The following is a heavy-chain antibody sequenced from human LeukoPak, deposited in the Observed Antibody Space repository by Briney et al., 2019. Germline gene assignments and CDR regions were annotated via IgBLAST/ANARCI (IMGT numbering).Heavy chain of an antibody. CDR3: ATAHDIAVAGRRDWFDP. V-gene: IGHV4-34*01. CDR2: INHSGST. CDR1: GGSFSGYY. Sequence: SETLSLTCAVYGGSFSGYYWSWIRQPPGKGLEWIGEINHSGSTNYNPSLKSRVTISVDTSKNQFSLKLSSVTAADTAVYYCATAHDIAVAGRRDWFDPWGQGTLVTVSS. J-gene: IGHJ5*02. D-gene: IGHD6-19*01.